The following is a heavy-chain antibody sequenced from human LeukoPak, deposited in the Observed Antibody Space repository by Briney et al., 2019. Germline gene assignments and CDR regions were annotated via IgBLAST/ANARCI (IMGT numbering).Heavy chain of an antibody. D-gene: IGHD2-21*02. CDR2: IIPIFGTA. CDR1: GGTFSSYA. Sequence: ASVKVSCKASGGTFSSYAISWVQQAPGQGLEWMGGIIPIFGTANYAQKFQGRVTITADESTSTAYMELSSLRSEDTAVYYCAKSAVVTEPLCAFDIWGQGTMVTVSS. J-gene: IGHJ3*02. CDR3: AKSAVVTEPLCAFDI. V-gene: IGHV1-69*13.